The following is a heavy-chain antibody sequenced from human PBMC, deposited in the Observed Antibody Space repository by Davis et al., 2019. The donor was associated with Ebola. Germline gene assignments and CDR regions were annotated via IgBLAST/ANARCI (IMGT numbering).Heavy chain of an antibody. CDR3: ASSDILTGYYQPSYGMDV. Sequence: AASVKVSCKASGGTFSSYTISWVRQAPGQGLEWMGRIIPILGIANYAQKFQGRVTITADKSTSTAYMELSSLRSEDTAVYYCASSDILTGYYQPSYGMDVWGQGTTVTVSS. CDR2: IIPILGIA. D-gene: IGHD3-9*01. J-gene: IGHJ6*02. V-gene: IGHV1-69*02. CDR1: GGTFSSYT.